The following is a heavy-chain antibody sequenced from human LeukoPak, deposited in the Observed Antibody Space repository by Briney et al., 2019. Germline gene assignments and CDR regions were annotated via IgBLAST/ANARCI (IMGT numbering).Heavy chain of an antibody. V-gene: IGHV1-46*03. CDR3: ARRGILTGYMFDY. Sequence: ASVKVSCKASGYTFTSYYMHWVRQAPGQGLEWMGIINPSGGSTTYAQKFQGRVTMTSDTSTSTVYMELSSLRSDDTAVYYCARRGILTGYMFDYWGQGTLVTVST. D-gene: IGHD3-9*01. CDR1: GYTFTSYY. CDR2: INPSGGST. J-gene: IGHJ4*02.